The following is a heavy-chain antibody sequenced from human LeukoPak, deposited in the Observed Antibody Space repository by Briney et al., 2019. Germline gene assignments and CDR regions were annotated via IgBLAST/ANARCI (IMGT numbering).Heavy chain of an antibody. CDR3: ARVTGTDDYGDYLYLDY. Sequence: PSQTLSLTCTVSGGSISSGSYYWSWIRQPAGKGLEWIGRIYTSGSTNYNPSHKSRVTISVDTSKNQFSLKLSSVTAADTAVYYCARVTGTDDYGDYLYLDYWGQGTLVTVSS. CDR2: IYTSGST. J-gene: IGHJ4*02. V-gene: IGHV4-61*02. D-gene: IGHD4-17*01. CDR1: GGSISSGSYY.